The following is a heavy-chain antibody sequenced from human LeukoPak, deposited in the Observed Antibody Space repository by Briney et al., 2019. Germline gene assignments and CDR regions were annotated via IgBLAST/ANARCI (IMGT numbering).Heavy chain of an antibody. J-gene: IGHJ3*02. CDR3: ARAGYGLEAFDI. CDR2: MNPNSGNT. CDR1: GYTFTSYD. D-gene: IGHD5-12*01. V-gene: IGHV1-8*01. Sequence: ASVKVSCMASGYTFTSYDINWVRQATGQGREWMGWMNPNSGNTGYAQEFQGRVTMTRNTSISTAYMELSSLRSEGTAVYYCARAGYGLEAFDIWGQGTMVTVSS.